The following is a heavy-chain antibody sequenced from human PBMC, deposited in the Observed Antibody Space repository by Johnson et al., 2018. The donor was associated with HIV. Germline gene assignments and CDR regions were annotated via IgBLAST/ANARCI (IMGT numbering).Heavy chain of an antibody. CDR3: ARERIYGDDAFDI. V-gene: IGHV3-66*01. CDR2: IFSGGST. Sequence: EVQLLESGGGLVQPGGSLRLSCAASGFTVSSNYMSWVRQAPGKGLEWVSVIFSGGSTHYADSVKGRFTISRDKSKNTLYLQMNSLRAEDTAVYYCARERIYGDDAFDIWGQGTMVTVSS. J-gene: IGHJ3*02. D-gene: IGHD4-17*01. CDR1: GFTVSSNY.